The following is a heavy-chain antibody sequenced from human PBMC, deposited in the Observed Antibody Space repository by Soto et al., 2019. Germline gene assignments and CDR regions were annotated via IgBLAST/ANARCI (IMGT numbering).Heavy chain of an antibody. V-gene: IGHV4-39*01. D-gene: IGHD6-19*01. J-gene: IGHJ5*02. Sequence: SETLSLTCTVSSGSIRISNYYWGWIRQPPGKGLEWIGSIHYTGITYYNPSLKSRVTISVDTSKNQFSLKLNSVTAADTAVFYCARHPSSDFLRFDPWGQGTLVTVSS. CDR3: ARHPSSDFLRFDP. CDR2: IHYTGIT. CDR1: SGSIRISNYY.